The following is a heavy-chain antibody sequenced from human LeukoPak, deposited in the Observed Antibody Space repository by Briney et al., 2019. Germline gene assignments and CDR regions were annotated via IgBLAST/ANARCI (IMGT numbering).Heavy chain of an antibody. CDR1: GFTVSSNY. D-gene: IGHD6-13*01. Sequence: GGSLRLSCAASGFTVSSNYMSWVRQAPGKGLEWVSVIYSGGSTYYADSVKGRFTISRDNSKNTLYLQMNSLRAEDTAVYYCARKPSWSYYFDYWGQGTLVTVSS. CDR2: IYSGGST. CDR3: ARKPSWSYYFDY. J-gene: IGHJ4*02. V-gene: IGHV3-66*01.